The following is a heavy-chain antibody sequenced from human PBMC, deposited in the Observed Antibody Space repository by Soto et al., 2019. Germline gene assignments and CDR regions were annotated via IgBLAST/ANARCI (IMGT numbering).Heavy chain of an antibody. CDR3: AVWFGELSVPPGELNQKHVTDYYYGMDV. V-gene: IGHV1-2*04. CDR1: GYTFTGYY. J-gene: IGHJ6*02. CDR2: INPNSGGT. Sequence: ASVKVSCKASGYTFTGYYMHWVRQAPGQGLEWMGWINPNSGGTNYAQKFQGWVTMTRDTSISTAYMELSRLRSDDTAVYYCAVWFGELSVPPGELNQKHVTDYYYGMDVWGQGTTVTVSS. D-gene: IGHD3-10*01.